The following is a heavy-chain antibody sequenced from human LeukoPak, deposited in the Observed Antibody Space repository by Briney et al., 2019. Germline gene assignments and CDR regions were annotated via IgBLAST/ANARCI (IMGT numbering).Heavy chain of an antibody. V-gene: IGHV3-23*01. CDR3: AKLRYSSWSSSNRLP. J-gene: IGHJ1*01. D-gene: IGHD6-6*01. CDR1: GSTVSSDY. Sequence: GGSLRLLYPASGSTVSSDYTSCVRQAPGKGLEWVSGISYSGSSVYYADSVKGRFTISRDNSKNTLYLQMNSLRAEDTAVYYCAKLRYSSWSSSNRLPGAQDTLVTVSS. CDR2: ISYSGSSV.